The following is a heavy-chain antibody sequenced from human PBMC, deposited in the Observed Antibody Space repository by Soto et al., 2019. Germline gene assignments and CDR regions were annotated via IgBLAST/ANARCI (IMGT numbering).Heavy chain of an antibody. V-gene: IGHV4-30-4*01. Sequence: PSETLSLTCTVSGGSISSGDYYWSWIRQPPGKGLEWIGYIYHSGNTYYNPSLKSRVTTSVDTSKNQFSLKLSSVTAADTAVYYCARERPDGARLDPWGQGTLVTVSS. CDR2: IYHSGNT. J-gene: IGHJ5*02. CDR1: GGSISSGDYY. D-gene: IGHD6-6*01. CDR3: ARERPDGARLDP.